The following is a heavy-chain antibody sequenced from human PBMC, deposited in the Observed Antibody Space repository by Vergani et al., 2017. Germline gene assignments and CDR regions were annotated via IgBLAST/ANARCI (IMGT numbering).Heavy chain of an antibody. V-gene: IGHV3-15*01. D-gene: IGHD2-2*02. Sequence: EVRLLESGGGLIKPGGSLRLSCVVSGITFKNAWINWVRQAPGKGLEWIGRIRSKNDGGTADYAAPLKGRFTISRDDSKDSAFLLVNNLKTEDTAVYFCYTDYHDYWGQGTLVTVSS. CDR3: YTDYHDY. CDR1: GITFKNAW. J-gene: IGHJ4*02. CDR2: IRSKNDGGTA.